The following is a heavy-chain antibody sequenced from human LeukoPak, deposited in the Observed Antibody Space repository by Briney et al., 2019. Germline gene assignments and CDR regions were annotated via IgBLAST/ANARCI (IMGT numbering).Heavy chain of an antibody. J-gene: IGHJ4*02. Sequence: ASVTVSCKASGYTFIAYYMHWVRQAPGQGLEWMGVINPRGGYTNYAQQFQGRVTMTRDTSTRTVYMDLSSLTSEDTAVYYCARDRRELEISIFGVETDYWGQGTLVTVSS. V-gene: IGHV1-46*01. D-gene: IGHD3-3*01. CDR1: GYTFIAYY. CDR3: ARDRRELEISIFGVETDY. CDR2: INPRGGYT.